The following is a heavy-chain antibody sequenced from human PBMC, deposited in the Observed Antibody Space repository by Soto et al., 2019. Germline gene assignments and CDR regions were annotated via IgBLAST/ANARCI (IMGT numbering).Heavy chain of an antibody. D-gene: IGHD1-1*01. Sequence: GASLKFSCKASGYTFTSYAMHWVRQAPGQRLEWMGWINAVNGNTKYSQTFRGRVTITMDTSAITAYMELSSLRAEDTAVYYLARETYERSRTNFGYWGQGTMVTVSS. CDR1: GYTFTSYA. CDR2: INAVNGNT. CDR3: ARETYERSRTNFGY. J-gene: IGHJ4*02. V-gene: IGHV1-3*01.